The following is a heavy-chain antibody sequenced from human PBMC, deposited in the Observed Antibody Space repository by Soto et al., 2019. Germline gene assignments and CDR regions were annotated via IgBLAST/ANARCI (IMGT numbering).Heavy chain of an antibody. J-gene: IGHJ1*01. V-gene: IGHV3-48*03. Sequence: LRLSCSASGFTFSSYEMILVRQAPLNGLEWVSYISGSGYTSDAGPTIHYADSVKGRFTISRNNAKNSLYLQMNSLRVEDTAVYYCARVSQSFIEYFQHWGQGTLVTVSS. D-gene: IGHD3-16*02. CDR1: GFTFSSYE. CDR3: ARVSQSFIEYFQH. CDR2: ISGSGYTSDAGPTI.